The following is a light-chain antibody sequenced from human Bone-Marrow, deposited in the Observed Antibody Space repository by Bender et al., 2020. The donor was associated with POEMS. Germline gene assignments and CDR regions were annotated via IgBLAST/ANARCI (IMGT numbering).Light chain of an antibody. CDR2: YVT. CDR3: SSYTSSSTRV. V-gene: IGLV2-14*01. J-gene: IGLJ3*02. Sequence: QSALTQPPSASGSPGQSVTISCTGTSSDVGGYDYVSWYQQHTGKAPKLMIYYVTNRPSGVSNRFSGSKSGNTASLTISGLQAEDEADYYCSSYTSSSTRVFGGGTKLTVL. CDR1: SSDVGGYDY.